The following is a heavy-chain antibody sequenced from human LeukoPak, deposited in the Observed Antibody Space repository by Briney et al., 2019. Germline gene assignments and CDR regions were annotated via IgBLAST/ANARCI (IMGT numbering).Heavy chain of an antibody. Sequence: GGSLRLSCAASGLTVSSNSMSWVRQAPGKGLEWVSVTDSGGGRDYADSVKGRFTISRDNSKNTLYLQMNSPRAEDTAVYYCARGFGPNGFDIWGQGTMVTVSA. V-gene: IGHV3-66*01. CDR3: ARGFGPNGFDI. D-gene: IGHD3-16*01. J-gene: IGHJ3*02. CDR2: TDSGGGR. CDR1: GLTVSSNS.